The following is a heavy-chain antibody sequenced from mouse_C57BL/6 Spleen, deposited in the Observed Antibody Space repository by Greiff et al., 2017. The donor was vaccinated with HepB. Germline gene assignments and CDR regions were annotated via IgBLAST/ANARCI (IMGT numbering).Heavy chain of an antibody. CDR1: GYTFTDYN. D-gene: IGHD2-1*01. Sequence: EVQLQQSGPELVKLGASVKMSCKASGYTFTDYNMHWVKQSHGKSLEWIGYINPNNGGTSYNQYFKGKATLTVKQSSSTAYMELRSLTSEDSAVYYCAREDLLKYWYFEVWGTGTTVTFSS. CDR3: AREDLLKYWYFEV. J-gene: IGHJ1*03. CDR2: INPNNGGT. V-gene: IGHV1-22*01.